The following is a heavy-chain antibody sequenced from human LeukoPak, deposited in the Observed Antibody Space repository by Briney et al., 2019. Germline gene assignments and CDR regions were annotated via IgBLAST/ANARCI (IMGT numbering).Heavy chain of an antibody. CDR1: GFTFSSYA. CDR2: ISGSGGST. J-gene: IGHJ4*02. Sequence: PGGSLRLSCAASGFTFSSYAMSWVRQAPGKGLEWVSAISGSGGSTYYADSVKGRFTISRDNSKNTLYLQMDSLRAEDTAVYYCAKGQWLDYYFDYWGQGTLVTVSS. V-gene: IGHV3-23*01. D-gene: IGHD5-12*01. CDR3: AKGQWLDYYFDY.